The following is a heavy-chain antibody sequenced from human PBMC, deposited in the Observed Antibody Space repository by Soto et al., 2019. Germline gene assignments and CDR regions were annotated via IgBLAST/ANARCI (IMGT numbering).Heavy chain of an antibody. V-gene: IGHV1-2*02. Sequence: ASVKVSCKACGWTFSDYFIHWMGQAGGQGLEWVAWINPKTAATNYAKKFQDRVTLTSDKSFSTAYLELTRLRPDDTAVYYCARINRGMEFYSGLEVWGQVTAVTVSP. D-gene: IGHD3-10*01. CDR3: ARINRGMEFYSGLEV. CDR1: GWTFSDYF. CDR2: INPKTAAT. J-gene: IGHJ6*01.